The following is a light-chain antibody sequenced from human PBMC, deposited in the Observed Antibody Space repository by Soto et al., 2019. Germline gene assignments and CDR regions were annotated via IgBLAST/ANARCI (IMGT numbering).Light chain of an antibody. J-gene: IGKJ1*01. Sequence: EIVLMQSPGTLSLSPGERAILSYRASQSLSSSRYVAWYQQIASQAPRLLIYDSPIRASGIPDRFSGSLSGTDFTLTICRLEPEDFAVYFCQQYGSPHKTFGLGTKVDI. CDR3: QQYGSPHKT. CDR1: QSLSSSRY. V-gene: IGKV3-20*01. CDR2: DSP.